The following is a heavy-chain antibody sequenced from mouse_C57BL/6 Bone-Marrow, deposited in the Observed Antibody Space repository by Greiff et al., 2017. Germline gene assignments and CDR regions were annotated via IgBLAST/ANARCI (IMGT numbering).Heavy chain of an antibody. CDR2: IYPRSGNT. V-gene: IGHV1-81*01. D-gene: IGHD1-1*01. J-gene: IGHJ4*01. CDR3: ARFPLYYYGSSYSAMDY. CDR1: GYTFTSYG. Sequence: VQLQQSGAELARPGASVKLSCKASGYTFTSYGISWVKQRTGQGLEWIGEIYPRSGNTYYNEKFKGKATLTADKSSSTAYMELRSLTSEDSAVYFCARFPLYYYGSSYSAMDYWGQGTSVTVSS.